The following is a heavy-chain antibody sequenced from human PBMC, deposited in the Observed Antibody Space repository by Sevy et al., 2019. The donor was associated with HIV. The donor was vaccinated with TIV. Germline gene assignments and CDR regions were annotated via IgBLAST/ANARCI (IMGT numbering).Heavy chain of an antibody. CDR3: ASGAYYYASRSQNFDY. V-gene: IGHV3-33*01. Sequence: GGSLRLSCAASGFTFSSYRMHWVRQAPGKGLEWVALIWYDGTNKYYADSVKGRSTISRDNSKNTLYLQMNSLRAEDTAVYYCASGAYYYASRSQNFDYWGPGTLVTVSS. CDR1: GFTFSSYR. J-gene: IGHJ4*02. D-gene: IGHD3-10*01. CDR2: IWYDGTNK.